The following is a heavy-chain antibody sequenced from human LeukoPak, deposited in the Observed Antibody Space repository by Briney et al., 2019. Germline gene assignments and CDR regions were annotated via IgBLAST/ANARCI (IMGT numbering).Heavy chain of an antibody. CDR2: IWYDGSNK. CDR1: GFTFSSYA. V-gene: IGHV3-33*08. CDR3: ARDRVGPFDY. D-gene: IGHD5/OR15-5a*01. Sequence: GGSLRLSGAASGFTFSSYAMHWVRQAPGKGLEWVAVIWYDGSNKYYADSVKGRFTISRDNSKNTLYLQMNSLRAEDTAVYYCARDRVGPFDYWGQGTLVTVSS. J-gene: IGHJ4*02.